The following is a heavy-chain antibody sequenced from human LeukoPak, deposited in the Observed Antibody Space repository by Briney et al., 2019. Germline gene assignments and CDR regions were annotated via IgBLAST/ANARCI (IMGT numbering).Heavy chain of an antibody. CDR1: GYTFSMYN. J-gene: IGHJ4*01. D-gene: IGHD4-17*01. Sequence: ASVKVSCKASGYTFSMYNMHWVRRAPGQGLEWMGIINPSGETTAYAQRFQGRVTMTCDTSTNTLYMELSSLRSEDTAVYYCGRGGDFGDYFEHWGQGTLVTVSS. CDR2: INPSGETT. CDR3: GRGGDFGDYFEH. V-gene: IGHV1-46*01.